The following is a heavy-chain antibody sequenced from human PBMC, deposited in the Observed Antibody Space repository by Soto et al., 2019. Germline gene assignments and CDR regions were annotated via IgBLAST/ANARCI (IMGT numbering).Heavy chain of an antibody. CDR1: GYTFTSYA. V-gene: IGHV1-3*01. CDR3: AREGVFMPVTYAYFDY. D-gene: IGHD4-17*01. CDR2: INAGNGNT. J-gene: IGHJ4*02. Sequence: ASVKVSCKASGYTFTSYAMHWVRQAPGQRLEWMGWINAGNGNTKYSQKFQGRVTITRDTSASTAYMELSSLRSEDTAVYYCAREGVFMPVTYAYFDYWGPAPLGTGS.